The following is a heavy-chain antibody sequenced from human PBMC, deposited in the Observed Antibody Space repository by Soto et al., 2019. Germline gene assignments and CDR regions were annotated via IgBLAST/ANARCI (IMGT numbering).Heavy chain of an antibody. CDR2: ISYSGST. Sequence: PSETLSLTCTVSGASISSYYWSWIRQPPGKGLELIGYISYSGSTSYNPSLKSRVTMSVDTSKNQFSLKLRSVTAADTAVYYCATRSSINADLVDYWGQGTLVTVSS. CDR3: ATRSSINADLVDY. CDR1: GASISSYY. V-gene: IGHV4-59*01. D-gene: IGHD4-17*01. J-gene: IGHJ4*02.